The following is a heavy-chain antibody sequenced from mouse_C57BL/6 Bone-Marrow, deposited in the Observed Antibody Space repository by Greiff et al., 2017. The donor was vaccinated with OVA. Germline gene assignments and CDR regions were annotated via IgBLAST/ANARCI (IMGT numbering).Heavy chain of an antibody. CDR2: INPGSGGT. D-gene: IGHD1-1*01. CDR1: GYAFTNYL. Sequence: VQLQQSGAELVRPGTSVKVSCKASGYAFTNYLIEWVKQRPGQGLEWIGVINPGSGGTNYNEKFKGKATLTADKYSSTAYMQLSSLTSEDSAVYFRAKDGSSHYYYAMDYWGQGTSVTVSS. J-gene: IGHJ4*01. V-gene: IGHV1-54*01. CDR3: AKDGSSHYYYAMDY.